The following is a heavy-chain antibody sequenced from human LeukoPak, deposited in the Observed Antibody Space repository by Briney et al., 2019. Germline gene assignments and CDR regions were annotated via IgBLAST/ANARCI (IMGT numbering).Heavy chain of an antibody. D-gene: IGHD3-10*01. CDR1: GGSISSSSYY. CDR3: ARVEPGSYYNPFDY. V-gene: IGHV4-39*07. J-gene: IGHJ4*02. Sequence: SETLSLTCTVSGGSISSSSYYWGWIRQPPGKGLEWIGSIYYSGSTYYNPSLKSRITISVDTSKTEFSLKLSSVTAADTAVYYCARVEPGSYYNPFDYWGQGTLVTVSS. CDR2: IYYSGST.